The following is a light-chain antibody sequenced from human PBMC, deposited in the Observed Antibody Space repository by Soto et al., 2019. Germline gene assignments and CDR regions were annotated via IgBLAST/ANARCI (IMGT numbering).Light chain of an antibody. J-gene: IGKJ1*01. CDR1: QSVSSN. CDR3: HQYKNWRT. CDR2: GAS. Sequence: EIVLTQSPGTLSLSPGERATLSCRASQSVSSNYLAWYQQKPGQAPRLLIYGASTRAAGIPARFSGSGSGTDFTLTISSLQSEDLAVYYCHQYKNWRTFGQGTKVDIK. V-gene: IGKV3-15*01.